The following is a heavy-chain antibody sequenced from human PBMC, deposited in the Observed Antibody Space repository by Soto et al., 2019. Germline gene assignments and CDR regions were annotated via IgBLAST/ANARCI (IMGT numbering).Heavy chain of an antibody. Sequence: ASETLSLTCIVSGGSISSGGYYWSWIRQHPGKGLEWIGYIYYSGSSNYNPSLKSRVTLSVDTSRNQFSLRLSSVTAADTAVYYCARGGDHFDYWGQGTPVTVSS. CDR3: ARGGDHFDY. CDR1: GGSISSGGYY. CDR2: IYYSGSS. D-gene: IGHD2-21*02. V-gene: IGHV4-31*03. J-gene: IGHJ4*02.